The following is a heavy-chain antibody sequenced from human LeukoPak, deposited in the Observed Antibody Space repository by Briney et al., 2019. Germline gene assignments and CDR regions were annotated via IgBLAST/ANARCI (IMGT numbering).Heavy chain of an antibody. J-gene: IGHJ4*02. V-gene: IGHV3-48*01. D-gene: IGHD1-1*01. Sequence: PGGSLRLSCAASGFTFSSYSMNWVRQAPGKGLEWVSYISSSSSTIYYADSVKGRFTISRDNAKNSLYLQMNSLRAEDTAVYYCARDVQSVYWGQGTLVTVSS. CDR3: ARDVQSVY. CDR2: ISSSSSTI. CDR1: GFTFSSYS.